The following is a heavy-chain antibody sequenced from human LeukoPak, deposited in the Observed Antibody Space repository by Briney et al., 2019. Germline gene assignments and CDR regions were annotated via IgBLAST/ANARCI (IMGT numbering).Heavy chain of an antibody. CDR3: AKDDYGGNSLGI. CDR2: INPSGGST. Sequence: ASVKVSCKASGYTFTSYYMNWVRQAPGQGLEWMGIINPSGGSTSYAQKFQGRVTMTRDTSTSTVYMELSSLRSEDTAVYYCAKDDYGGNSLGIWAQGTMVTVSS. D-gene: IGHD4-23*01. J-gene: IGHJ3*02. CDR1: GYTFTSYY. V-gene: IGHV1-46*03.